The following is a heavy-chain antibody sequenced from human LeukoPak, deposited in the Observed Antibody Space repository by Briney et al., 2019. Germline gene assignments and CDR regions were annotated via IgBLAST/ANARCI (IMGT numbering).Heavy chain of an antibody. D-gene: IGHD4-17*01. CDR2: IRGSGGTT. CDR3: ATDPNGDYFGAFDN. CDR1: RFTFTTYA. V-gene: IGHV3-23*01. J-gene: IGHJ3*02. Sequence: PGGSLRLSCVGSRFTFTTYAMTWVRQAPGKGLEWVPSIRGSGGTTLYADSVKGRFTISRDNSKNTLFLQMNSLRAEDTAVYYCATDPNGDYFGAFDNWGQGTMVTVSS.